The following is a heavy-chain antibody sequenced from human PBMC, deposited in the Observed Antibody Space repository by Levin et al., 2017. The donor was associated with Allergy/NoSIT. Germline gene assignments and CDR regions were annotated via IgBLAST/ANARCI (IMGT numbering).Heavy chain of an antibody. Sequence: QAGGSLRLSCAASGFTFSSYAMSWVRQAPGKGLEWVSAISGSGGSTYYADSVKGRFTISRDNSKNTLYLQMNSLRAEDTAVYYCAKNDKKYYYDSSGYGPFDYWGQGTLVTVSS. J-gene: IGHJ4*02. CDR2: ISGSGGST. CDR3: AKNDKKYYYDSSGYGPFDY. CDR1: GFTFSSYA. V-gene: IGHV3-23*01. D-gene: IGHD3-22*01.